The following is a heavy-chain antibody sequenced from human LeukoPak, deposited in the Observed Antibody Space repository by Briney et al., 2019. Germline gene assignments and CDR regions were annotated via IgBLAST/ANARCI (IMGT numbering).Heavy chain of an antibody. J-gene: IGHJ4*02. Sequence: SETLSLTCTVSGGSISSGGYYWSWIRQHPGKGLEWIGYIYYSGSTYYNPSLKSRVTISVDTSKNQFSLKLSSVTAADTAVYYCARDSPRIQPRSGSYWGQGTLVTVSS. V-gene: IGHV4-31*03. CDR2: IYYSGST. CDR3: ARDSPRIQPRSGSY. D-gene: IGHD5-18*01. CDR1: GGSISSGGYY.